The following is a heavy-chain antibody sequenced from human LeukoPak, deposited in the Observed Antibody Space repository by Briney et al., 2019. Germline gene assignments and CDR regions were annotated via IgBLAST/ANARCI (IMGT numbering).Heavy chain of an antibody. Sequence: GASVKVSCKASGGTFSSYAISWVRQAPGQGLEWMGGTIPIFGTANYAQKFQGRVTITTDESTNTAYMELSSLRSEDTAVYYCARGRDCGGDCYYYFDYWGQGTLVTVSS. CDR3: ARGRDCGGDCYYYFDY. CDR1: GGTFSSYA. CDR2: TIPIFGTA. D-gene: IGHD2-21*01. J-gene: IGHJ4*02. V-gene: IGHV1-69*05.